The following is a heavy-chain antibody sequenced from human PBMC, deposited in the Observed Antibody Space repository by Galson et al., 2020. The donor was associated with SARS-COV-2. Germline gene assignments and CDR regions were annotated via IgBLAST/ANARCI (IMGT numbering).Heavy chain of an antibody. D-gene: IGHD3-16*01. Sequence: GESLKISCAASGFTFSNYEMNWVRQAPGKGLEWVSYISSSGYTIYYADSVKGRFTISRDNAKNSLYLQVNSLRAEDTAVYYCARRYTYDYGLDYWGQGTLVTV. V-gene: IGHV3-48*03. CDR1: GFTFSNYE. J-gene: IGHJ4*02. CDR3: ARRYTYDYGLDY. CDR2: ISSSGYTI.